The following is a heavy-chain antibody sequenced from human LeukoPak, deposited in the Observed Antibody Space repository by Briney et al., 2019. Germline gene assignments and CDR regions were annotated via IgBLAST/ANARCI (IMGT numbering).Heavy chain of an antibody. CDR2: ISGSGSNT. CDR1: GFTFSPYA. J-gene: IGHJ4*02. V-gene: IGHV3-23*01. Sequence: GGSLRLSCAASGFTFSPYAMSWVRQAPGKGLEWVSAISGSGSNTYYADSVKGRFTISRDNSKNTLYLQMTSLRAEDTAVYYCAKESGGSYLPVDHWGQGTLVTVSS. CDR3: AKESGGSYLPVDH. D-gene: IGHD1-26*01.